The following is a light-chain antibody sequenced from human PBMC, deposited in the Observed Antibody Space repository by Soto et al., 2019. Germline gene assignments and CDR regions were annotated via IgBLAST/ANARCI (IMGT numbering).Light chain of an antibody. CDR1: QSVLYTSNNKNY. Sequence: IVMTQSADSLAVSLGDWATINCKSSQSVLYTSNNKNYIAWYQQRPGQTPSLLIYGASTRATGIPDRFSGRGSGTHFTLTISRLEPGDFAVYYCQNFGGTTFNFGQGTRLAIK. J-gene: IGKJ5*01. V-gene: IGKV4-1*01. CDR3: QNFGGTTFN. CDR2: GAS.